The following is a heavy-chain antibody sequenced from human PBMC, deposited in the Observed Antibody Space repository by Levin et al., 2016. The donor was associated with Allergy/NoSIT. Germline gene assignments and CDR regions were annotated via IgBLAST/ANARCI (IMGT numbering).Heavy chain of an antibody. D-gene: IGHD7-27*01. Sequence: SETLSLTCTVSGGSISHTHWSWIRQPPGKGQEWIGFIYSSGSTNYNPSLMSRVTMSVDTSKNQFSLNLRSVTAADTAVYYCARHSPPNWASTYFDIWGRGILVTVSS. CDR1: GGSISHTH. J-gene: IGHJ2*01. V-gene: IGHV4-59*08. CDR3: ARHSPPNWASTYFDI. CDR2: IYSSGST.